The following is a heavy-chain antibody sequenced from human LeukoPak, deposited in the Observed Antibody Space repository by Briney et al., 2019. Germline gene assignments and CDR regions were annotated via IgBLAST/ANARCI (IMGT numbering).Heavy chain of an antibody. CDR2: MNPNSGNT. Sequence: GASVTVSCKASGYTFTSYDINWVRQATGQGLEWMGWMNPNSGNTGCAQKFQGRVTMTRNTSISTAYMELSSLRSEDTAVYYCARGAPRGGSSGWYTLYYYYYMDVWGKGTTVTVSS. J-gene: IGHJ6*03. CDR1: GYTFTSYD. D-gene: IGHD6-19*01. CDR3: ARGAPRGGSSGWYTLYYYYYMDV. V-gene: IGHV1-8*01.